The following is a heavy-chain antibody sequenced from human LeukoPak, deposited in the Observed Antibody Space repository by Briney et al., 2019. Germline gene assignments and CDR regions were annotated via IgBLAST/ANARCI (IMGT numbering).Heavy chain of an antibody. D-gene: IGHD3-10*01. CDR2: IYYSGNT. J-gene: IGHJ4*02. CDR3: ARHYGP. Sequence: PGGSLRLSCAASGFTFSSYAMSWVRQAPGKGLEWIGSIYYSGNTYYNPSLKSRVTISVDTSKNQFSLKLNSVTATDTAVYYCARHYGPWGQGTLVTVSS. CDR1: GFTFSSYA. V-gene: IGHV4-39*01.